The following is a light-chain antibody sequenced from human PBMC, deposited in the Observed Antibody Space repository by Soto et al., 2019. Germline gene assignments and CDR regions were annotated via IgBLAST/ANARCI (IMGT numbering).Light chain of an antibody. CDR2: DAS. Sequence: DIPMTQSPSSLSASVGDRVTITCQATQDIKNYLNWYQQKPGNAPQLLIYDASNLHTGVPSRFSGSGSGTDFTFTISSLQPEDFATYYCQQYDDLLRATFGQGTKLEIK. CDR3: QQYDDLLRAT. J-gene: IGKJ2*01. V-gene: IGKV1-33*01. CDR1: QDIKNY.